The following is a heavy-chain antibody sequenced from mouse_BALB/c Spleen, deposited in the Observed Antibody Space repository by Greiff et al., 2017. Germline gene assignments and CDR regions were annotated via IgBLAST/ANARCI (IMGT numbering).Heavy chain of an antibody. D-gene: IGHD2-14*01. J-gene: IGHJ4*01. CDR2: IWSGGST. CDR3: ARNTLYYRYDAMDY. V-gene: IGHV2-2*02. CDR1: GFSLTSYG. Sequence: VQLQESGPGLVQPSQSPSTTCTVSGFSLTSYGVHWVRQSPGEGLEWLGVIWSGGSTDYNAAFISRLSISKDNSKSQVFFKMNSLQANDTAIYYCARNTLYYRYDAMDYGGQGTSVTVSS.